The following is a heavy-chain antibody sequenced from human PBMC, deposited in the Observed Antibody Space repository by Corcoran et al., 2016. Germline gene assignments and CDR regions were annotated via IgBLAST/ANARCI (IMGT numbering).Heavy chain of an antibody. J-gene: IGHJ4*02. D-gene: IGHD3-3*01. CDR2: IIPIFGTA. CDR3: ARGAWYYDFWSGYYQDYVDY. Sequence: QVQLVQSGAEVKKPGSSVKVSCKASGGTFSSYAISWVRQAPGQGLEWMGGIIPIFGTANYAQKFQGRVTITADESTSTAYLELSSLRSEDTAMYYCARGAWYYDFWSGYYQDYVDYWGQGTLVTVSS. CDR1: GGTFSSYA. V-gene: IGHV1-69*01.